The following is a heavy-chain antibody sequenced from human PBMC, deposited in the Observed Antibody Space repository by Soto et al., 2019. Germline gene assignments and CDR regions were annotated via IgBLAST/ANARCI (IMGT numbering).Heavy chain of an antibody. CDR2: VYSSGRT. Sequence: QLQLQESGPGLVRPSQTLSLTCSVSGGSITSGGYYWGWIRQLPEKGLDWVAYVYSSGRTYYNPSVQSRLSISLDTSKNQFSLILRSVTAADTAVYYCARDHNGFTKAFDIWGQGAMVTVSS. V-gene: IGHV4-31*03. CDR3: ARDHNGFTKAFDI. D-gene: IGHD5-12*01. CDR1: GGSITSGGYY. J-gene: IGHJ3*02.